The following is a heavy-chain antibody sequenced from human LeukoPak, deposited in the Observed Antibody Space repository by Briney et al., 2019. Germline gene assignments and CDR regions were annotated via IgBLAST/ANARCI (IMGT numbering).Heavy chain of an antibody. V-gene: IGHV4-59*08. CDR2: IYYSGST. J-gene: IGHJ4*02. CDR1: GGSISSYY. Sequence: SQTLSLTCTVSGGSISSYYWSWIRQPPGKGLEWIGYIYYSGSTNYNPSLKSRVTISVDTSKNQFSLKLSSVTAADTAVYYCARHGYNWNDVEYFDYWGQGTLVTVSS. CDR3: ARHGYNWNDVEYFDY. D-gene: IGHD1-20*01.